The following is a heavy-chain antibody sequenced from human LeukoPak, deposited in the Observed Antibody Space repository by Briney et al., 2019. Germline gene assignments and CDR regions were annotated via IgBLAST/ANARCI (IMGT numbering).Heavy chain of an antibody. D-gene: IGHD2-15*01. CDR1: GFTLSSSW. CDR3: ARDFCSGGSCYSEGSFDY. CDR2: IKQDGSEK. V-gene: IGHV3-7*01. J-gene: IGHJ4*02. Sequence: PGGSLRLSCAASGFTLSSSWMSWVRQAPGKGLEWVANIKQDGSEKYYVDSVKGRFAISRDNAKNSVYLQMNSLRAEDTAVYYCARDFCSGGSCYSEGSFDYWGQGTLVTVSS.